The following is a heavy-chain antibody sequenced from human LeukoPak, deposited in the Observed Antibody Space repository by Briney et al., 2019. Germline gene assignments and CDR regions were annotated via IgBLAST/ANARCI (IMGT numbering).Heavy chain of an antibody. J-gene: IGHJ4*02. V-gene: IGHV1-2*02. Sequence: ASVKVSCKASGYTFTGYYMHWVRQAPGQGLEWMGWINPNSGGTNYAQKFQGRVTMTRDTSISTAYMELSRLRSDDTAVYYCARDPHYDILTGCDYWGQGTLVTVSS. CDR3: ARDPHYDILTGCDY. D-gene: IGHD3-9*01. CDR2: INPNSGGT. CDR1: GYTFTGYY.